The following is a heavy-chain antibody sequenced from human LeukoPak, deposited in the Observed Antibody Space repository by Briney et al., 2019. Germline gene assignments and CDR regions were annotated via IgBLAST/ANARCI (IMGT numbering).Heavy chain of an antibody. Sequence: SETLPLTCTVSGGSISIYYWNWIRQSPGKGPEWIGYVYYNGNTNYNPSLKSRVTISVDPSKNQFFLRLTSVTAADTAVYYCAREATTTLDYWGQGTLVTVSS. D-gene: IGHD1/OR15-1a*01. V-gene: IGHV4-59*01. CDR3: AREATTTLDY. J-gene: IGHJ4*02. CDR2: VYYNGNT. CDR1: GGSISIYY.